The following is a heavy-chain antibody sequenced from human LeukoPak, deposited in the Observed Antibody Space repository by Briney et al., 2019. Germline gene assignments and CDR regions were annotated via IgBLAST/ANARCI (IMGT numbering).Heavy chain of an antibody. J-gene: IGHJ3*02. CDR3: ARQGSSSWYAGIDAFDI. CDR2: INPSGGST. V-gene: IGHV1-46*01. Sequence: GASVKVSCKASGYTFTSYGISWVRQAPGQGLEWMGIINPSGGSTSYAQKFQGRVTMTRDTSTSTVYIELSSLRSEDTAVYYCARQGSSSWYAGIDAFDIWGQGTMVTVSS. D-gene: IGHD6-13*01. CDR1: GYTFTSYG.